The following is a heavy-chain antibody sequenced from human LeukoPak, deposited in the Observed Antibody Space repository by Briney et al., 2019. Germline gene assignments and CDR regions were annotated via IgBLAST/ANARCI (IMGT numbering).Heavy chain of an antibody. J-gene: IGHJ3*02. V-gene: IGHV1-18*01. D-gene: IGHD3-10*01. CDR3: ARVVRGVRGAFDI. CDR2: INANNGDT. CDR1: GYTFTNYG. Sequence: ASVKVSCKASGYTFTNYGITWVRQAPGQGLEWMGWINANNGDTNYAQNLQGRVTMTRDTSTSTAYMELRSLRSDETAVYYCARVVRGVRGAFDIWGQGTMVTVSS.